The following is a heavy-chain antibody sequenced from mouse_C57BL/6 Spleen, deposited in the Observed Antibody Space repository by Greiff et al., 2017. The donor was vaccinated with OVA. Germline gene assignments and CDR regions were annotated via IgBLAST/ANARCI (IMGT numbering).Heavy chain of an antibody. J-gene: IGHJ2*01. CDR3: ARGYYGSSYDYFDD. Sequence: VQLQQSGPELVKPGASVKKSCKASGYTFTDYYMNWVKQSHGKSLEWIGDINPNNGGTSYNQKFKGKATLTVDKSSSTAYMELRSLTSEDSAVYYCARGYYGSSYDYFDDWGQGTTLTVSS. D-gene: IGHD1-1*01. CDR2: INPNNGGT. CDR1: GYTFTDYY. V-gene: IGHV1-26*01.